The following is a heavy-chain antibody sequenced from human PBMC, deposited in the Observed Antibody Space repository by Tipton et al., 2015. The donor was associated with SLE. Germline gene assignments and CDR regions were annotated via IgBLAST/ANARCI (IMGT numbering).Heavy chain of an antibody. V-gene: IGHV4-61*02. Sequence: LRLSCTVSGGSISSGSYYWSWIRQPAGKGLEWIGRIYTSGSTNYNPSLKSRVTISVDTSKNQFSLKLSSVTAADTAIYYCARGGLGFCTSGTCYDVTDIWGQGTMVTVSS. CDR3: ARGGLGFCTSGTCYDVTDI. CDR1: GGSISSGSYY. D-gene: IGHD2-2*01. CDR2: IYTSGST. J-gene: IGHJ3*02.